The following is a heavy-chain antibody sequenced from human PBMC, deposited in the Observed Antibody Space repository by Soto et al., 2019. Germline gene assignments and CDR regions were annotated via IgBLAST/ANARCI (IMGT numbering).Heavy chain of an antibody. V-gene: IGHV1-18*01. CDR3: ARVGYCSGGSCYFGWFDP. D-gene: IGHD2-15*01. CDR1: GYTFTTYG. J-gene: IGHJ5*02. Sequence: ASVKVSCKASGYTFTTYGISWVRQAPGQGLEWMGWVSGYNGNTKYAQKFQGRVTMTTDTSTATAYMELRSLRSADTAVYYCARVGYCSGGSCYFGWFDPWGQGTLVTVSS. CDR2: VSGYNGNT.